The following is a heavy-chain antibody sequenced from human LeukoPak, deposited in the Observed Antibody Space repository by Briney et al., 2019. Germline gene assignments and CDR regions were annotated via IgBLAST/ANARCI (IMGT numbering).Heavy chain of an antibody. V-gene: IGHV1-69*05. CDR2: IIPIFGTT. CDR1: GGTFSRYG. J-gene: IGHJ4*02. Sequence: SVKVSCKASGGTFSRYGITWVRQAPGQGLEWMGRIIPIFGTTNYAQKFQGRVTITTDESTSTAYMELSSLRSEDTAVFYCARVSSVWNTALDYWGQGTLVTVSS. D-gene: IGHD6-19*01. CDR3: ARVSSVWNTALDY.